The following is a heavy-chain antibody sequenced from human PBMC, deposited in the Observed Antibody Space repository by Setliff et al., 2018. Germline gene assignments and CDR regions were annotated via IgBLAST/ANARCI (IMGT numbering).Heavy chain of an antibody. CDR2: IGGSSYT. V-gene: IGHV3-48*01. D-gene: IGHD5-12*01. CDR1: GFSFSSYT. CDR3: AGDPPYSGYAFHI. Sequence: PGESLKISCAASGFSFSSYTMNWVRQAPGKGLEWISSIGGSSYTYYTGSVKGRFTISRDNSRNTVYLQMNSLRAEDTAVYYCAGDPPYSGYAFHIWGQGTMVTVSS. J-gene: IGHJ3*02.